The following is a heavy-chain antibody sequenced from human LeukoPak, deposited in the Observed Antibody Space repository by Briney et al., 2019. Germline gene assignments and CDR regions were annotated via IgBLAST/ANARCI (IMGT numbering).Heavy chain of an antibody. CDR1: GYTLTNYG. Sequence: GASVKVSCKASGYTLTNYGVSWVRQAPGQGLEWMGWNSSYNDDTDYAQKFQGRVTMTTDTSTSTAYMELRSLRSDDTAVYYCAREGGGGLDIVVVPAAIEWVLFDYWGQGTLVTVSS. D-gene: IGHD2-2*01. V-gene: IGHV1-18*01. J-gene: IGHJ4*02. CDR3: AREGGGGLDIVVVPAAIEWVLFDY. CDR2: NSSYNDDT.